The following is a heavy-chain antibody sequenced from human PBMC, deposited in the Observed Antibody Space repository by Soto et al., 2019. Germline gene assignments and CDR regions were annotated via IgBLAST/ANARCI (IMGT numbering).Heavy chain of an antibody. Sequence: SETLSLTCTVSGGSISSYYWSWIRQPPGKGLEWIGYIYYSGSTNYNPSLKSRVTISVDTSKNQFSLKLSSVTAADMAVYYCARSGWELLTAQFDYWGQGTLVTVSS. J-gene: IGHJ4*02. D-gene: IGHD1-26*01. V-gene: IGHV4-59*01. CDR2: IYYSGST. CDR3: ARSGWELLTAQFDY. CDR1: GGSISSYY.